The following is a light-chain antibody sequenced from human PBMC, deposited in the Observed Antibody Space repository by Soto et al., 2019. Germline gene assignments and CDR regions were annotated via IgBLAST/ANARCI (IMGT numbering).Light chain of an antibody. Sequence: EIQLTQSPSTLSGSVGERATITCRASQTVSSRLAWYQQKPGKAPKPLIYDASSWESGVPSRFSGSGSGTEFTLTISSLQPEDFATYYCLQHNTCPRTFGGGTKVDIK. CDR1: QTVSSR. CDR2: DAS. CDR3: LQHNTCPRT. V-gene: IGKV1-5*01. J-gene: IGKJ4*02.